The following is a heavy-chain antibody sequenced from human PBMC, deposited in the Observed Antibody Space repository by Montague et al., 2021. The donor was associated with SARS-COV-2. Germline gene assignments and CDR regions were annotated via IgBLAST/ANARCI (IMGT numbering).Heavy chain of an antibody. CDR2: IYPGGKM. Sequence: SETLSLTCNVSIRSSTYYWAWTRQPPGKGLEWIGCIYPGGKMFYNSSLKSRVTMSIDTSENQFSLNLNSVTAADTAVYYCARHSGGSEVSGLDYWGQGTLVTVPS. CDR1: IRSSTYY. D-gene: IGHD3-10*01. J-gene: IGHJ4*02. V-gene: IGHV4-39*01. CDR3: ARHSGGSEVSGLDY.